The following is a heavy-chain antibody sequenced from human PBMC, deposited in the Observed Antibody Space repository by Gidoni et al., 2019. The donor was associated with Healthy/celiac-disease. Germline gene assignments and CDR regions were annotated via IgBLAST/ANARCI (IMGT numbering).Heavy chain of an antibody. J-gene: IGHJ6*02. V-gene: IGHV5-51*01. Sequence: EVQVVQSGAEVKKPGESLKISCKGSGYSFTSYWIGWVRQMPGKGLEWMGIIYPGDSDTGYSPSFQGQVTISADKSISTAYLQWSSLKASDTAMYYCARAYYHDTSGYGGEYYFYGMDVWGQGTTVTVSS. D-gene: IGHD3-22*01. CDR1: GYSFTSYW. CDR2: IYPGDSDT. CDR3: ARAYYHDTSGYGGEYYFYGMDV.